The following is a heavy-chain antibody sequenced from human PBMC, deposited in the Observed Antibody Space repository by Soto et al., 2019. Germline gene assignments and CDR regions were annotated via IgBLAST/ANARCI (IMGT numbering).Heavy chain of an antibody. CDR1: GFTFRTYW. CDR3: AREGYSSGWSNFDY. V-gene: IGHV3-7*01. Sequence: GGSLRLSCAASGFTFRTYWMSWVRQAQGKGLEWVANIKPDGSQKWYVDSVKGRFTISRDNAKNSLYLQMNSLRAEDTAVYYCAREGYSSGWSNFDYWGQGTLLTVSS. D-gene: IGHD6-19*01. CDR2: IKPDGSQK. J-gene: IGHJ4*02.